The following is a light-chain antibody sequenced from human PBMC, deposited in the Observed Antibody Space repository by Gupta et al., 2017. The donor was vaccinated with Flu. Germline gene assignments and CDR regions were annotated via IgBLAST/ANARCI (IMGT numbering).Light chain of an antibody. CDR2: EVS. CDR3: SSYTSSSTLWV. CDR1: SSDVGGYNY. Sequence: QSALTQPASVSGXXGQSITISCTGTSSDVGGYNYVSWYQQHPGKAPKLMIYEVSNRPSGVSNRFSGSKSGNTASLTISGLQAEDEADYYCSSYTSSSTLWVFGGGTKLTVL. J-gene: IGLJ3*02. V-gene: IGLV2-14*01.